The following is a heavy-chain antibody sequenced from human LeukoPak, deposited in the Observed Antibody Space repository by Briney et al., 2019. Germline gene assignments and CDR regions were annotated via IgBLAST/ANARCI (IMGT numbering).Heavy chain of an antibody. CDR2: INHSGST. Sequence: SETLSLTCAVYGGSFSGYYWSWIRQPPGKGLEWIGEINHSGSTNYNPSLKSRVTISVDTSKNQFSLKLSSVTAADTAAYYCARVVVPAMFDYWGQGTLVTVSS. CDR1: GGSFSGYY. J-gene: IGHJ4*02. CDR3: ARVVVPAMFDY. D-gene: IGHD2-2*01. V-gene: IGHV4-34*01.